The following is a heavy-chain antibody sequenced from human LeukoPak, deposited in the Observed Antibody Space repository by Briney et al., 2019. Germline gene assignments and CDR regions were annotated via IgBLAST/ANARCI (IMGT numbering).Heavy chain of an antibody. V-gene: IGHV1-69*13. D-gene: IGHD4-23*01. Sequence: SVKVSCKASGGTFSSYAISWVRQAPGQGLEWMGGIIPIFGTANYAQKFQGRVTITADESTSTAYMELSSLRSDDTAVYYCATNDYGGNLGYWGQGTLVTVSS. CDR1: GGTFSSYA. CDR3: ATNDYGGNLGY. CDR2: IIPIFGTA. J-gene: IGHJ4*02.